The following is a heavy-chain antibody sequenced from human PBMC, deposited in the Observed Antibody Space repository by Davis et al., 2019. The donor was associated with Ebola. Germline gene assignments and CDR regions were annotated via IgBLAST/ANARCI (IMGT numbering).Heavy chain of an antibody. CDR1: GFTITNYA. CDR3: AGDPNWEVGS. V-gene: IGHV3-23*01. J-gene: IGHJ5*01. Sequence: GSLRLSCAASGFTITNYAVSWVRPAPGEGLEWVSALRGSAGITYYADSVKGRFTISRDNSKNMLYLQMDSLRIEDTAQYYCAGDPNWEVGSWGRGTPVSVSS. CDR2: LRGSAGIT. D-gene: IGHD1-1*01.